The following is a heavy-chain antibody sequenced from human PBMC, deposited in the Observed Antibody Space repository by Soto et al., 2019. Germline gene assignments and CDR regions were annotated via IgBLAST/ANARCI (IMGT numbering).Heavy chain of an antibody. J-gene: IGHJ4*02. D-gene: IGHD1-1*01. CDR2: ISGSGGST. V-gene: IGHV3-23*01. CDR3: AERATGTYFDY. CDR1: RFTFSSYA. Sequence: EVQLLESGGGLVQPGGSLRLSCAASRFTFSSYAMNWVRQAPGKGLEWVSVISGSGGSTYYADSVKGRFTISRDNSKNTLYLQMNSLRAEDTAVYYCAERATGTYFDYWGQGTLVTVSS.